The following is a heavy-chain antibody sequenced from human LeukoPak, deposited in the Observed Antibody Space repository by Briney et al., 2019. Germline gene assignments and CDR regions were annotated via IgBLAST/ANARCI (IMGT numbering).Heavy chain of an antibody. D-gene: IGHD6-19*01. CDR1: GYSFTSYW. Sequence: GESLKTSCKGSGYSFTSYWIGWVRQMPGKGLEWMGIIYPGDSDTRYSPSFQGQVTISADKSISTASLQWSSMQASDTAMYYCGSPARYSSGWYFDYWGPGTLVTVSS. CDR3: GSPARYSSGWYFDY. J-gene: IGHJ4*02. CDR2: IYPGDSDT. V-gene: IGHV5-51*01.